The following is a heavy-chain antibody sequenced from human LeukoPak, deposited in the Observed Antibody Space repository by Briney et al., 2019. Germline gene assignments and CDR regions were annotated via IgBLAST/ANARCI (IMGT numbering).Heavy chain of an antibody. CDR3: ASLYYGSGKVN. CDR1: GYTFTSYD. CDR2: MNPNSGNT. D-gene: IGHD3-10*01. Sequence: ASVKVSCKASGYTFTSYDINWVRQATGQGLEWMEWMNPNSGNTGYAQKFQGRGTMTRNTSIRTAYMELTSLRSQDPAVYYCASLYYGSGKVNWGQGTLVTVSS. J-gene: IGHJ4*02. V-gene: IGHV1-8*01.